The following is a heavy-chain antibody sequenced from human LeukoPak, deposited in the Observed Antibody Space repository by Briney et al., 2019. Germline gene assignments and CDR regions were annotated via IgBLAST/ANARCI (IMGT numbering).Heavy chain of an antibody. V-gene: IGHV3-48*01. D-gene: IGHD1-26*01. Sequence: GGSLRLSCVGSGFTFSSYSMNWVRQAPGKGLECVSYISGTSNTIYYDDSVKGRFTVSRDNAKNSLYLQMDSLRAEDTAVYYCAGDQGGATSYWGQGTLVTVSS. CDR2: ISGTSNTI. CDR1: GFTFSSYS. CDR3: AGDQGGATSY. J-gene: IGHJ4*02.